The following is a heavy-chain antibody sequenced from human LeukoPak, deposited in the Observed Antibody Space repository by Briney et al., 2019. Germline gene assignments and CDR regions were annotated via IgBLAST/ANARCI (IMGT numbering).Heavy chain of an antibody. V-gene: IGHV4-4*07. CDR1: GGSISNYH. D-gene: IGHD6-19*01. CDR2: IYTDGST. J-gene: IGHJ4*02. CDR3: ARRDISSGWSFDY. Sequence: SETLSLTCTVSGGSISNYHWSWIRQPARKGLEWIGQIYTDGSTNYNPPLKSRVTMSIDTTEDRVSLTIRSVTAADTAFYYCARRDISSGWSFDYWGQGTLVTVSS.